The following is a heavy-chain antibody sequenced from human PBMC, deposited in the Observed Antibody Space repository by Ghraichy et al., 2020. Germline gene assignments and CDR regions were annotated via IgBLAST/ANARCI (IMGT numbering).Heavy chain of an antibody. CDR2: INHSGST. Sequence: SETLSLTCAVYGGSFSGYYWSWIRQPPGKGLEWIGEINHSGSTNYNPSLKSRVTISVDTSKNQFSLKLSSVTAADTAVYYCARGHKAGVDIVVVPAATDYFDYWGQGTLVTVSS. J-gene: IGHJ4*02. CDR1: GGSFSGYY. CDR3: ARGHKAGVDIVVVPAATDYFDY. V-gene: IGHV4-34*01. D-gene: IGHD2-2*01.